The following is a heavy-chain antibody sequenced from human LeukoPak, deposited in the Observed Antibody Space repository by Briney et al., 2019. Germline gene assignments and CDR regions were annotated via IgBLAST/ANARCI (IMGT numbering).Heavy chain of an antibody. V-gene: IGHV4-59*01. D-gene: IGHD4-17*01. Sequence: SETLSLTCTVSGGSISSYYWSWIRQPPGKGLGWIGYIYYSGSTNYNPSLKSRVTISVDTSKNQFSLKLSSVTAADTAVYYCARGLDYGDEPYYFDYWGQGTLVTVSS. J-gene: IGHJ4*02. CDR2: IYYSGST. CDR1: GGSISSYY. CDR3: ARGLDYGDEPYYFDY.